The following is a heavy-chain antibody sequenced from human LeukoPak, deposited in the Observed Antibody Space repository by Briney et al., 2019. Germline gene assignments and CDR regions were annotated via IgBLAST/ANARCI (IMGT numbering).Heavy chain of an antibody. CDR2: IIPIFGTA. CDR3: ATAYEVGATEYFDY. D-gene: IGHD1-26*01. J-gene: IGHJ4*02. V-gene: IGHV1-69*01. CDR1: GGTFSSYA. Sequence: SVKVSCKASGGTFSSYAISWVRQAPGQGLEWMGGIIPIFGTANYAQKFQGRVTITADESTSTAYMELSSLRSEDTAVYYCATAYEVGATEYFDYWGQGTLVTVSS.